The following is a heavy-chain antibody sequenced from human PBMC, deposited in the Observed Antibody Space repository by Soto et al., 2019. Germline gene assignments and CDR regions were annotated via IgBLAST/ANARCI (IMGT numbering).Heavy chain of an antibody. Sequence: EVQLVESGGGLVQPGGSLRLSCAASGFTFGNYAAHWVRQAPGKGLEWVSSISWNNGNMDYAESVKGRFTISRDNAKNSLYLQMNTLRPEDTAFYSCAKSGRWRASFDSWGQGTQVIVSS. CDR2: ISWNNGNM. CDR1: GFTFGNYA. J-gene: IGHJ4*02. V-gene: IGHV3-9*01. CDR3: AKSGRWRASFDS. D-gene: IGHD1-26*01.